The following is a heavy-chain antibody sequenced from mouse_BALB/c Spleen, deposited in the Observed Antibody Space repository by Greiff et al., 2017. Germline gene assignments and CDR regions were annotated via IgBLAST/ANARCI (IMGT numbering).Heavy chain of an antibody. D-gene: IGHD2-10*02. CDR3: ARERYGPFDY. CDR1: GFTFSSYG. Sequence: EVKLMESGGGLVQPGGSLKLSCAASGFTFSSYGMSWVRQTPDKRLELVATINSNGGSTYYPDSVKGRFTISRDNAKNTLYLQMSSLKSEDTAMYYCARERYGPFDYWGQGTTLTVSS. J-gene: IGHJ2*01. CDR2: INSNGGST. V-gene: IGHV5-6-3*01.